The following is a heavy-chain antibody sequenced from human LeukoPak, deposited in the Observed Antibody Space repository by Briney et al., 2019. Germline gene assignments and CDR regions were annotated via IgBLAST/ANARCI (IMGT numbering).Heavy chain of an antibody. CDR3: AKDRQGGRYYYDSSGYLTLDY. V-gene: IGHV3-23*01. CDR2: ISGSGGST. CDR1: GFTFSSYA. Sequence: GGSLRLSCAASGFTFSSYAMSWVRQAPGKGLEWVSAISGSGGSTYYADSVNGRFTISRDNSKNTLYLQMNSLRAEDTAVYYCAKDRQGGRYYYDSSGYLTLDYWGQGTLVTVSS. J-gene: IGHJ4*02. D-gene: IGHD3-22*01.